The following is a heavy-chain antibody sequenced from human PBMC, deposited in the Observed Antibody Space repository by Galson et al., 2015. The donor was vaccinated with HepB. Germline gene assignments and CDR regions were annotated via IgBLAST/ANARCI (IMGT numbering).Heavy chain of an antibody. D-gene: IGHD2-15*01. CDR1: SVSISSGAYS. V-gene: IGHV4-30-4*07. CDR3: ARDSLSCSGGGCFL. CDR2: LYNSGRT. J-gene: IGHJ4*02. Sequence: LSLTCAVSSVSISSGAYSWNWIRQSPGKGLEWIGYLYNSGRTSYNPSLKSRVTISIDTSKNQFSLRLSSVTAADTAVYYCARDSLSCSGGGCFLWGLGTLVTVSS.